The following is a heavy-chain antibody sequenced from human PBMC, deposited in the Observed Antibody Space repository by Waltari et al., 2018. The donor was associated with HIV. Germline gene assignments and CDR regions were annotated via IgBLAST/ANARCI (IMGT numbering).Heavy chain of an antibody. J-gene: IGHJ4*02. V-gene: IGHV4-61*01. D-gene: IGHD6-13*01. CDR2: VRHTGIT. CDR1: GVSVSRGSHY. Sequence: ESAPGLVRPSETLSLTCTVPGVSVSRGSHYWSWIRQHPGKGLEWVGYVRHTGITNYNPSLTSRVTISLATSRNQFPLTLNSVTASDTAVYYCARGAYSCPWPERLDYWGQGTLVTVSS. CDR3: ARGAYSCPWPERLDY.